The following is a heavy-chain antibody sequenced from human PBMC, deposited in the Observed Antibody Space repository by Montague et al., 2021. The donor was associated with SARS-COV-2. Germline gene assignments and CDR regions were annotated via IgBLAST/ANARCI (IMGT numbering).Heavy chain of an antibody. CDR1: GGSISSGGYY. Sequence: ALSLTCTVSGGSISSGGYYWSWIRQHPGKGLEWIGYIYYSGSTYYNPSLKSRVTISVDTSKNQFSLKLSSVTAADTAVYYCASTYGGILGYDYYYMDVWGKGTTVTVSS. J-gene: IGHJ6*03. V-gene: IGHV4-31*03. CDR2: IYYSGST. CDR3: ASTYGGILGYDYYYMDV. D-gene: IGHD4-23*01.